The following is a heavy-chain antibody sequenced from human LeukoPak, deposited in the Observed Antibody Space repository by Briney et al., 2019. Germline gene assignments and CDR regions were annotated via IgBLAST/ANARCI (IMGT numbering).Heavy chain of an antibody. Sequence: GGSLRLSCAASGFPFSDCWMSWVRQAPGKGLEWVANIKQDGSEKNYVDSVKGRFTISRDNAKNSLYLQMKSLRAEDTAVYFCARRSSSWYGWYFDLWGRGTLVTVSS. V-gene: IGHV3-7*01. CDR2: IKQDGSEK. D-gene: IGHD6-13*01. CDR1: GFPFSDCW. CDR3: ARRSSSWYGWYFDL. J-gene: IGHJ2*01.